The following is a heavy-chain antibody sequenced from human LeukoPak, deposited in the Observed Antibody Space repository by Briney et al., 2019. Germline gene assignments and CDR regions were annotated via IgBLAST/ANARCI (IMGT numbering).Heavy chain of an antibody. J-gene: IGHJ3*02. V-gene: IGHV4-4*07. Sequence: SETLSLTCTGSGGSISRYYWSWIRQPAGKGPEWIGRIYSSGSTDYSPSLKSRVTMSVDTSKNQFSLKLRSVTAADTAVYYCTRDTQVTTNDAFDIWGQGTMVTVSS. CDR3: TRDTQVTTNDAFDI. D-gene: IGHD2-21*02. CDR2: IYSSGST. CDR1: GGSISRYY.